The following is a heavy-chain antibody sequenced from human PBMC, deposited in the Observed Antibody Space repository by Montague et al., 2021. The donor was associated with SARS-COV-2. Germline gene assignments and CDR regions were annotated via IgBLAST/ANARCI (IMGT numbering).Heavy chain of an antibody. CDR3: ARDQGGPYYDFWSGYSNYYGMDV. CDR2: ISSSGSTI. V-gene: IGHV3-48*03. J-gene: IGHJ6*02. CDR1: GFTFSSYE. Sequence: SLRLSCAASGFTFSSYEMNWVRQAPGKGREWVSYISSSGSTIYYADSVKGRFTISRDNAKNSLYLQMNSLRAEDTAVYYCARDQGGPYYDFWSGYSNYYGMDVWGQGTTVTVSS. D-gene: IGHD3-3*01.